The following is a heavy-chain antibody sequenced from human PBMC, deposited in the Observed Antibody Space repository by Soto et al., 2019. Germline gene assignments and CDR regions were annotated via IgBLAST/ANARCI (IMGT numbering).Heavy chain of an antibody. V-gene: IGHV1-69*12. J-gene: IGHJ2*01. CDR1: GGTFNRYA. D-gene: IGHD6-19*01. Sequence: QVQLVQSGAEVKKPGSSVKVSCKASGGTFNRYAISWLRQAPGQGPEWMGGITPMFGIGNYAQKFQGRVTITADESTTTVHMELRKLTFENTGVYYCAQTPRSPVAGPGRFDLWGRGTPVVVSS. CDR3: AQTPRSPVAGPGRFDL. CDR2: ITPMFGIG.